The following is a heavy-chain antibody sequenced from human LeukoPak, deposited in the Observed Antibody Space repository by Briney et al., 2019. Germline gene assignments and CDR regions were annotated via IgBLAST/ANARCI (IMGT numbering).Heavy chain of an antibody. D-gene: IGHD6-13*01. V-gene: IGHV4-39*07. CDR1: GGSISSSSYY. CDR2: IYYSGST. Sequence: SETLSLTCTVSGGSISSSSYYWGWIRQPPGKGLEWIGSIYYSGSTYYNPSLKSRVTISVDTSKNQFSLKLSSVTAADTAVYYCARDSGYSSTGGAFDIWGQGTMVTVSS. CDR3: ARDSGYSSTGGAFDI. J-gene: IGHJ3*02.